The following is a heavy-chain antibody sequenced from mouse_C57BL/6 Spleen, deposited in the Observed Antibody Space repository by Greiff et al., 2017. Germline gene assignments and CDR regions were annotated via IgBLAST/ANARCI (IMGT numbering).Heavy chain of an antibody. D-gene: IGHD2-3*01. CDR1: GYSITSGYY. CDR3: ARDRSIYDGYYPAWFAY. J-gene: IGHJ3*01. V-gene: IGHV3-6*01. Sequence: EVKLQESGPGLVKPSQSLSLTCSVTGYSITSGYYWNWIRQFPGNKLEWMGYISYDGSNNYNPSLKNRISITRDTSKNQFFLKLNSVTTEDTATYYCARDRSIYDGYYPAWFAYWGQGTLVTVSA. CDR2: ISYDGSN.